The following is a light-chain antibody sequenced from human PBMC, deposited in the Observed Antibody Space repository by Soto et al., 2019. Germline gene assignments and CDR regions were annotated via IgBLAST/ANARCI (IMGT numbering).Light chain of an antibody. V-gene: IGKV3-20*01. CDR3: QQYGSSPWT. Sequence: EIVFTQSPGTLSLSPGERATLSCRASQSVSSSYLAWYKQKPGQAPRLLSYGASSRATGIPDMCSGSGSGTEFTLTISRLQPEDFEVYYCQQYGSSPWTFGQGTKVDIK. J-gene: IGKJ1*01. CDR1: QSVSSSY. CDR2: GAS.